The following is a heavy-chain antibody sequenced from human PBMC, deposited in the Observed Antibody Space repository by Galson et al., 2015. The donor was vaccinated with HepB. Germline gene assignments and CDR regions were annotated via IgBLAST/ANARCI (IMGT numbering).Heavy chain of an antibody. J-gene: IGHJ5*02. CDR2: INPNSGGT. V-gene: IGHV1-2*06. Sequence: SVKVSCKASGYTFTGYYMHWVRQAPGQGLEWMGRINPNSGGTNYAQKFQGRVTMTRDTSISTAYMELSRLRSDDTAVYYCARDGVTMVRGVIRNWFDPWGQGTLVTVSS. CDR3: ARDGVTMVRGVIRNWFDP. D-gene: IGHD3-10*01. CDR1: GYTFTGYY.